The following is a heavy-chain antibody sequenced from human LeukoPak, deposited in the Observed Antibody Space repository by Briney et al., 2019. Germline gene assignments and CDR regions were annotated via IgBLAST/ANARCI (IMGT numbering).Heavy chain of an antibody. D-gene: IGHD3-10*01. CDR3: AHMVRWLTNGGVNWFDP. CDR1: GFSLSTSGVG. CDR2: IYWDDDK. Sequence: SGPTLVKPTQTLTLTCTFSGFSLSTSGVGVGWIRQPLGKALEWLALIYWDDDKRYSPSLKSRLTIAKDTSKNQVVLTMTNMDPVDTATYYCAHMVRWLTNGGVNWFDPWGQGTLVTVSS. V-gene: IGHV2-5*02. J-gene: IGHJ5*02.